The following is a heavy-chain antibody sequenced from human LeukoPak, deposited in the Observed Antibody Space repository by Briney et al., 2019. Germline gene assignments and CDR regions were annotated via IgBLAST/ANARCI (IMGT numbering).Heavy chain of an antibody. CDR3: ARGVNGDSRFDP. V-gene: IGHV3-74*01. J-gene: IGHJ5*02. CDR1: VFTFSSYW. CDR2: ISSDGSNT. D-gene: IGHD4-17*01. Sequence: GGSLRLSGAASVFTFSSYWMHWVRQAPGKGLVWVSRISSDGSNTRYADSVKGRFTIYRDNAKKTLYLQMNSLRAEDTAVYYCARGVNGDSRFDPWGQGTLVTVSS.